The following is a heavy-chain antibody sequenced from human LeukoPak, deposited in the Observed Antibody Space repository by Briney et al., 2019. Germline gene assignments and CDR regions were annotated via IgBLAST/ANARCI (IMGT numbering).Heavy chain of an antibody. J-gene: IGHJ3*02. D-gene: IGHD3-22*01. CDR3: ARPEIQYSSGLDGFDI. CDR2: INSDGSRT. CDR1: GFTYSTYW. V-gene: IGHV3-74*01. Sequence: GGSLRLSCAASGFTYSTYWMHWVRQAPGKGLVWVSRINSDGSRTTYADSVKGRFTISRDNAKNTLYLQMNSLRTEDTAVYYCARPEIQYSSGLDGFDIWGRGTMVTVSS.